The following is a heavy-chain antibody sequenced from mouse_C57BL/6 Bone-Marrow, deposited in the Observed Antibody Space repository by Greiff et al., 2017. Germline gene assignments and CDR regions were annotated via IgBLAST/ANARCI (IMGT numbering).Heavy chain of an antibody. Sequence: EVKLVESGGGLVKPGGSLKLSCAASGFTFSSYAMSWVRQTPEKRLEWVATISDGGSYTYYPDNVKGRFTISRDNAKNNLYLQMSHLKSEDTAMYYCARAGYYSTFAYWGQETLVTVSA. CDR3: ARAGYYSTFAY. V-gene: IGHV5-4*03. J-gene: IGHJ3*01. CDR1: GFTFSSYA. CDR2: ISDGGSYT. D-gene: IGHD2-5*01.